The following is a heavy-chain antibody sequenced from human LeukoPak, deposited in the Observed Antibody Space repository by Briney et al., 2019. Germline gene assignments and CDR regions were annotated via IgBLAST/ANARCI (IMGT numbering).Heavy chain of an antibody. CDR3: ARFFAFTIFGVVINKDAFDI. D-gene: IGHD3-3*01. CDR1: GGSFSGYY. V-gene: IGHV4-34*01. Sequence: SETLSLTCAVYGGSFSGYYWSWIRQPPGKGLDWIGEINRSGSTNYNPSLKSRVTISVDTSKNQFSLKLSSVTAADTAVYYCARFFAFTIFGVVINKDAFDIWGQGTMVTVSS. CDR2: INRSGST. J-gene: IGHJ3*02.